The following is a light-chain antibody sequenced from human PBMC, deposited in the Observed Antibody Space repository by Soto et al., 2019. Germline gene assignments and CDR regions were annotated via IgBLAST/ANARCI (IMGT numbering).Light chain of an antibody. Sequence: DIQMTQSPSSLSASVEDRVIITCRASQSISSYLNWYQQKPGKAPKLLIYAASSLQSGVPSRFSGSGSGTDFTLTISSLQPEDFATYYCQQSYSTLPTFGGGTKVDIK. CDR3: QQSYSTLPT. J-gene: IGKJ4*01. CDR1: QSISSY. CDR2: AAS. V-gene: IGKV1-39*01.